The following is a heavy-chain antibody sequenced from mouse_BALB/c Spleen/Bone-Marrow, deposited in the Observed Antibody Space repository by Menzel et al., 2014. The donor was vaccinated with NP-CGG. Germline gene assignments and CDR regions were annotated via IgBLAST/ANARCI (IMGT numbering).Heavy chain of an antibody. CDR1: GYTFSSYW. CDR3: ARRGGWLGYFDV. D-gene: IGHD2-3*01. CDR2: ILPGSGST. V-gene: IGHV1-9*01. J-gene: IGHJ1*01. Sequence: VQLQQSGAELMKPGASVKISCKATGYTFSSYWIEWVKQRPGHGLEWIGEILPGSGSTNYNEKFKGKATFTAGTSSNTAYMQLSSLTSEDSAVYYCARRGGWLGYFDVWGAGTTVTVSS.